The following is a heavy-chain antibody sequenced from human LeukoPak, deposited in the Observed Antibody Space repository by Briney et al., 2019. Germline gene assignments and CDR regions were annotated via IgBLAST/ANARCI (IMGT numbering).Heavy chain of an antibody. CDR3: ARGVISSSQDGVSDY. CDR2: IYTSGST. V-gene: IGHV4-61*02. Sequence: SETLSLSCTVSGGSISSGSYYWSWIRQPAGKGLEWIGRIYTSGSTNYNPSLKSRVTISVDTSKNQFSLKLSSVTAADTAVYYCARGVISSSQDGVSDYWGQGTLVTVSS. D-gene: IGHD6-13*01. CDR1: GGSISSGSYY. J-gene: IGHJ4*02.